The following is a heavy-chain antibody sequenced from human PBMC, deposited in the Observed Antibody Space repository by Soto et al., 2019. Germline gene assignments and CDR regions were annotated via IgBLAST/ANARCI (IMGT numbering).Heavy chain of an antibody. D-gene: IGHD3-9*01. Sequence: QVQLVQSGAEVKKPGSSVKVSCKASGGTFSSYAISWVRQAPGQGLEWMGGIIPIFGTANYAQKVQGRVTITSDKSTSTRYMELGSLKSEDSAVYYSASVLYDILTGYFVAGMDVWGQGTTVTVSS. J-gene: IGHJ6*02. CDR3: ASVLYDILTGYFVAGMDV. CDR2: IIPIFGTA. CDR1: GGTFSSYA. V-gene: IGHV1-69*06.